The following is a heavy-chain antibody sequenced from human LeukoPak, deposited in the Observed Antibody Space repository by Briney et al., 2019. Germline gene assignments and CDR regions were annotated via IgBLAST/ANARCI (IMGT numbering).Heavy chain of an antibody. CDR2: IKQDGSEK. Sequence: GGSLRLSCAASGFTFSSYGMHWVRQAPGKGLEWVANIKQDGSEKYYVDSVKGRFTISRDNAKNSLYLQMNSLRAEDTAVYYCARDRNYYYYMDVWGKGTTVTVSS. V-gene: IGHV3-7*01. CDR1: GFTFSSYG. CDR3: ARDRNYYYYMDV. J-gene: IGHJ6*03.